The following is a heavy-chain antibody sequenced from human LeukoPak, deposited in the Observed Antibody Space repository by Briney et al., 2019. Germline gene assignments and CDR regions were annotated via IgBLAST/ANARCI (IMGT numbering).Heavy chain of an antibody. V-gene: IGHV3-21*01. Sequence: GGSLRLSCAASGFTFSSYSMNWVRQAPGKGLEWVSSISSSSSYIYYADSVKGRFTISRDNAKNSLYLQVNSLRAEDTAVYYCARYSSGWYFDYWGQGTRVTVSS. CDR1: GFTFSSYS. CDR3: ARYSSGWYFDY. J-gene: IGHJ4*02. CDR2: ISSSSSYI. D-gene: IGHD6-19*01.